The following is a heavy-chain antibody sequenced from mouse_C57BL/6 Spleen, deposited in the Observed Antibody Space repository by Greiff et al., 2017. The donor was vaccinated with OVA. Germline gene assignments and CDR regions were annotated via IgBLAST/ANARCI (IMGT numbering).Heavy chain of an antibody. CDR3: ARCYGDYAMDY. V-gene: IGHV3-1*01. Sequence: EVKLQESGPGMVKPSQSLSLTCTVTGYSITSGYDWHWIRHFPGNKLEWMGYISYSGSTNYNPSLKSRISITHDTSKNHFFLKLNSVTTEDTATYYCARCYGDYAMDYWGQGTSVTVSS. D-gene: IGHD1-1*01. CDR1: GYSITSGYD. J-gene: IGHJ4*01. CDR2: ISYSGST.